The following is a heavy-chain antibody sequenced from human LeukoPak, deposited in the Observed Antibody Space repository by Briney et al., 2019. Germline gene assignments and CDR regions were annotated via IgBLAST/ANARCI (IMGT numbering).Heavy chain of an antibody. V-gene: IGHV4-61*01. Sequence: SETLSLTCTVSGGSVSSGSYYWSWIRQPPGKGLEWIGYIYYSGSTNYNPSLKSRVTISVDTSKNQFSLKLSSVTAADTAVYYCARATKVSSSSWHPGLNYGMDVWGKGTTVTVSS. CDR3: ARATKVSSSSWHPGLNYGMDV. D-gene: IGHD6-13*01. J-gene: IGHJ6*04. CDR2: IYYSGST. CDR1: GGSVSSGSYY.